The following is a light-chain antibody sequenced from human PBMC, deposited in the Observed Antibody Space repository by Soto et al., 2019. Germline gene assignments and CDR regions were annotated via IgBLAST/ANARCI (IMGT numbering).Light chain of an antibody. J-gene: IGKJ3*01. Sequence: EIVMTHSPATLSVPPGERATLSCRASQSVSSNLAWYQQKPGQAPRLLIYGASTRATGIPARFSGSGSGTDFTLTISSLEPEDFAVYYCQQRSNGPPFTFGPGTKVDIK. CDR1: QSVSSN. CDR2: GAS. V-gene: IGKV3-15*01. CDR3: QQRSNGPPFT.